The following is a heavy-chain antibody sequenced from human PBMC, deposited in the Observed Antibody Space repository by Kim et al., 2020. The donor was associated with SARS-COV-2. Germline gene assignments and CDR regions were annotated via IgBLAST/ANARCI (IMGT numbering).Heavy chain of an antibody. Sequence: ADAEKGRFTISRDNSKNTLYLQMNSLRAEDTAVYYCARDGGGFGELTLDYWGQGTLVTVSS. J-gene: IGHJ4*02. V-gene: IGHV3-30*01. D-gene: IGHD3-10*01. CDR3: ARDGGGFGELTLDY.